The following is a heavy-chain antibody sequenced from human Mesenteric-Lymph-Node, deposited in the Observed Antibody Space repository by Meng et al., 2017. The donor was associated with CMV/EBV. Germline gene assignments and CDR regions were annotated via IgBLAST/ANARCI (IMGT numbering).Heavy chain of an antibody. Sequence: GGPLRLSCAASGFTFSAFWMTWVRQAPGKGLEWVANMNQDGNKKNYVDSVKGRFTISRDNAKNSLFLQMDSLRVEDTAMYYCADPPSGFWGQGTLVTVSS. CDR2: MNQDGNKK. D-gene: IGHD6-19*01. V-gene: IGHV3-7*01. CDR1: GFTFSAFW. CDR3: ADPPSGF. J-gene: IGHJ4*02.